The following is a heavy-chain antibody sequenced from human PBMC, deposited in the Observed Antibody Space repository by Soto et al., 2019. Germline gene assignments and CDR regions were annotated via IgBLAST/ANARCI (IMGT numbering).Heavy chain of an antibody. J-gene: IGHJ4*02. V-gene: IGHV4-39*01. CDR2: IQYTGST. D-gene: IGHD2-8*01. CDR1: GDSISSNNYY. CDR3: ARHPGYAVPTVYATHYFNY. Sequence: QLQLQESGPGLVKPSETLSLTCSVSGDSISSNNYYCGWIRQPPGKGLEWIGSIQYTGSTHYNPSLKSRVTMSVDTSKSQFSLKLSSVTAADTAVYYCARHPGYAVPTVYATHYFNYWGQGILVTVST.